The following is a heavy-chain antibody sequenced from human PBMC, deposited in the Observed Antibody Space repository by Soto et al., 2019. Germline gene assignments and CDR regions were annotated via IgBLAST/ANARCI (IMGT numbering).Heavy chain of an antibody. CDR3: ARTDYGDYDLY. Sequence: GGSLRLSCAASGFTVSSNYMSWVRQAPGKGLEWVSVIYSGGSTYYADSVKGRFTISRDNSKNTLYLQMNSLRAEDTAVYYCARTDYGDYDLYWGQGTLVTVSS. J-gene: IGHJ4*02. CDR1: GFTVSSNY. CDR2: IYSGGST. V-gene: IGHV3-66*01. D-gene: IGHD4-17*01.